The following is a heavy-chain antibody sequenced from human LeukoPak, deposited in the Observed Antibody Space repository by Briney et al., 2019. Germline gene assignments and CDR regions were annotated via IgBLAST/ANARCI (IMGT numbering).Heavy chain of an antibody. CDR1: GFTFSSYA. J-gene: IGHJ4*02. V-gene: IGHV3-30-3*01. Sequence: PGGSLRLSCAASGFTFSSYAMHWVRQAPGKGLEWVAVISYDGSNKYYADSVKGRFTISRDNSKNTLYLQMNSLRAEDTAVYYCARDGVYCSSTSCYADYWGQGTLVTVSS. D-gene: IGHD2-2*01. CDR3: ARDGVYCSSTSCYADY. CDR2: ISYDGSNK.